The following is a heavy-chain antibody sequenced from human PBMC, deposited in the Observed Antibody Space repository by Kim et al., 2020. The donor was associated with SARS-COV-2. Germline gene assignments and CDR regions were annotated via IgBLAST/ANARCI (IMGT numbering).Heavy chain of an antibody. J-gene: IGHJ4*02. Sequence: GGSLRLSCAASGFTFSSYAMHWVRLAPGKGLEWVAVISFDGSNKYYADSVKGRFTISRDNSKNTLYLQMNSLRAEDTAVYYCARALGIQLWQSPDYWGQGTLVTVSS. CDR2: ISFDGSNK. CDR3: ARALGIQLWQSPDY. V-gene: IGHV3-30*04. D-gene: IGHD5-18*01. CDR1: GFTFSSYA.